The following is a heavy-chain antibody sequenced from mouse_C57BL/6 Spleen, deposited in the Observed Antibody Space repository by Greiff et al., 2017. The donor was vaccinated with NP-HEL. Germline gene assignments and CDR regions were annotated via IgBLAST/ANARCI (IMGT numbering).Heavy chain of an antibody. D-gene: IGHD2-4*01. CDR2: IRSKSSNYAT. CDR1: GFTFNTYA. V-gene: IGHV10-3*01. CDR3: VREIHYDYPLAY. J-gene: IGHJ3*01. Sequence: EVKLEESGGGLVQPKGSLKLSCAASGFTFNTYAMHWVRQAPGKGLEWVARIRSKSSNYATYYAESVKDRFTISRDDSHSMLYLQMNNLKTEDTAMYYCVREIHYDYPLAYWGQGTLVTVSA.